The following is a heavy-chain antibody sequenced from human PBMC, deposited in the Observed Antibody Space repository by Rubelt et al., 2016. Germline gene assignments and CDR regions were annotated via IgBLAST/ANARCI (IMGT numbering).Heavy chain of an antibody. CDR2: LFSGNT. CDR1: GDSINTNNFY. J-gene: IGHJ6*02. CDR3: ERVQRAGLPWDV. Sequence: QLQLHESGPGLVRPSETLSLTCSVSGDSINTNNFYWGWIRQPPGKGLQWIGSLFSGNTYYNPPLKSRVTISLDTSKNQFSLKLSSMTAVDTAVYCCERVQRAGLPWDVWGHVTAVTVSS. D-gene: IGHD3-10*01. V-gene: IGHV4-39*07.